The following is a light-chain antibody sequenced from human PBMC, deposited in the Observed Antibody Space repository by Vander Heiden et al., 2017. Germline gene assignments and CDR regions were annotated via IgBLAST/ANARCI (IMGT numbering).Light chain of an antibody. CDR1: QSIGTY. V-gene: IGKV1-39*01. J-gene: IGKJ4*01. Sequence: DIQMTQSPSSLSAAVGDRVTITCRASQSIGTYLNWYQQKGGKAPKLLIYSASSLQSGVPERFSGSGSETDFTLTISRRQAEDFANYYWQQSYRNYSVGRGTKVEIK. CDR2: SAS. CDR3: QQSYRNYS.